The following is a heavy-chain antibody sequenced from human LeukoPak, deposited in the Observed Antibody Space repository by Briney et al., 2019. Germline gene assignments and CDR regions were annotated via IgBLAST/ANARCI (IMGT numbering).Heavy chain of an antibody. CDR2: IESKTDGGTT. V-gene: IGHV3-15*04. CDR3: TTYGSGRKFDY. CDR1: GFRFSDAW. D-gene: IGHD3-10*01. J-gene: IGHJ4*02. Sequence: GGSLRLSCAASGFRFSDAWRSWVRQIPGKGLEWVGRIESKTDGGTTDYAAPVKGRFTISRDDSTNTLYLQMNSLKSEDTAVYYCTTYGSGRKFDYWGQGILVTVSS.